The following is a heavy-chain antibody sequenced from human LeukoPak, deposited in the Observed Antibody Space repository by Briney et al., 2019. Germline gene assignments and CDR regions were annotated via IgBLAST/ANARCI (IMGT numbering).Heavy chain of an antibody. CDR2: INHSGST. J-gene: IGHJ4*02. CDR3: ARLEFGLGITIDY. D-gene: IGHD3-3*01. Sequence: SETLSLTCAVYGGSFSGYYWSWIRQPPGKGLEWIGEINHSGSTNYNPSLKSRVTISVDTSKNQFSLKLSSVTAADTAVYYCARLEFGLGITIDYWGQGTLVTVSS. CDR1: GGSFSGYY. V-gene: IGHV4-34*01.